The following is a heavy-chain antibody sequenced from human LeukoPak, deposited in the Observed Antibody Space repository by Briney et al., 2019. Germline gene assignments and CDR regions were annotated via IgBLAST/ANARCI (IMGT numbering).Heavy chain of an antibody. J-gene: IGHJ6*02. CDR2: INPNSGGT. Sequence: ASVKVSCKASGYTFTGYYMHWVRQAPGQGLEWMGWINPNSGGTNYAQKFQGRVTMTRDTSISTAYMELSRLRSDDTAVYYCARQVPGTRHYYYYYGMDVWGQGTTVTVSS. CDR1: GYTFTGYY. CDR3: ARQVPGTRHYYYYYGMDV. D-gene: IGHD1-7*01. V-gene: IGHV1-2*02.